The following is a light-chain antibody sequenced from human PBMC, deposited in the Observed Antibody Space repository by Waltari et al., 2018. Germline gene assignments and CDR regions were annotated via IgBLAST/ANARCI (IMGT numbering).Light chain of an antibody. CDR2: RAS. CDR1: QSITNW. CDR3: QQYDNYWT. J-gene: IGKJ1*01. Sequence: DIQMTQSPSTLSASVGDRVTITCRASQSITNWLAWYQQKPGKAPKLLIYRASNLESGVPSRFSGSGSGTEFTLTISSLQPDDVATYCCQQYDNYWTFGQGTKVEIK. V-gene: IGKV1-5*03.